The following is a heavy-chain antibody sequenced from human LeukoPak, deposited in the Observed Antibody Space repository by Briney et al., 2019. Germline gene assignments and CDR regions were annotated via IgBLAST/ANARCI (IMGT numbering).Heavy chain of an antibody. CDR3: ARDRHGYNSDYFDY. J-gene: IGHJ4*02. D-gene: IGHD5-24*01. CDR2: IYTSGST. CDR1: GGSISSYY. Sequence: SETLSLTCTVSGGSISSYYWSWIRQPAGKGLEWIGRIYTSGSTNYNPSLKSRVTMSVDTSKNQSSLKLSSVTAADTAVYYCARDRHGYNSDYFDYWGQGTLVTVSS. V-gene: IGHV4-4*07.